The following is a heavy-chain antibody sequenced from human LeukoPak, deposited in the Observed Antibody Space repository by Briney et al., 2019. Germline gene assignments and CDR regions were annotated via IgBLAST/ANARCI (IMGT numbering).Heavy chain of an antibody. V-gene: IGHV3-23*01. J-gene: IGHJ4*02. CDR2: ISGSGGST. D-gene: IGHD1-7*01. CDR3: AKDPPLTGTTLDY. CDR1: GFTFSSYA. Sequence: GGSLRLSCAASGFTFSSYAMIWVRQAPGKGLEWVSAISGSGGSTYYADSVKGRFTISRDNSKNTLYLQMNSLGAEDTAVYYCAKDPPLTGTTLDYWGQGTLVTVSS.